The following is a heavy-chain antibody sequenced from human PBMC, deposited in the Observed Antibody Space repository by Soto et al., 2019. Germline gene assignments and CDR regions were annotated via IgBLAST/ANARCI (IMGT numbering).Heavy chain of an antibody. D-gene: IGHD3-3*01. CDR3: ARDTGPDFWSGYYTIGYYFDY. J-gene: IGHJ4*02. CDR1: GFTFSSYW. Sequence: GGSLRLSCAASGFTFSSYWMSWVRQAPGKGLEWVANIKQDGSEKYYVDSVKGRFTISRDNTKNSLYLQMNSLRAEDTAVYYCARDTGPDFWSGYYTIGYYFDYWGQGNLVTVSS. CDR2: IKQDGSEK. V-gene: IGHV3-7*01.